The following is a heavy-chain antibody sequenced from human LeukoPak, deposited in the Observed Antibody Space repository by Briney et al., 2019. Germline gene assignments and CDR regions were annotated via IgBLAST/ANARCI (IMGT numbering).Heavy chain of an antibody. D-gene: IGHD2-2*01. CDR1: GGSISSGGYY. CDR3: ARHAGYCSSTSCYVQRFDP. CDR2: IYHSGST. J-gene: IGHJ5*02. Sequence: KTSETLSLTCTVSGGSISSGGYYWSWIRQPPGKGLEWIGYIYHSGSTYYNPSLKSRVTISVDTSKNQFSLKLSSVTAAGTAVYYCARHAGYCSSTSCYVQRFDPWGQGTLVTVSS. V-gene: IGHV4-30-2*01.